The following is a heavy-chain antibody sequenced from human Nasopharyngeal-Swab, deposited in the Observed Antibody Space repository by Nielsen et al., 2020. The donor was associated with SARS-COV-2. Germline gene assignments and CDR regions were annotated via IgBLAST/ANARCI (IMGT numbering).Heavy chain of an antibody. CDR2: IRSKDKNYAT. J-gene: IGHJ4*02. V-gene: IGHV3-73*01. D-gene: IGHD3-16*01. Sequence: VRQMRGKGLEWVGRIRSKDKNYATAYGTSVKGRFIISRDDSKNTAFLQMNSLKTEDTAVYFCTTSFTAGGLKDYWGQGTPVTVSS. CDR3: TTSFTAGGLKDY.